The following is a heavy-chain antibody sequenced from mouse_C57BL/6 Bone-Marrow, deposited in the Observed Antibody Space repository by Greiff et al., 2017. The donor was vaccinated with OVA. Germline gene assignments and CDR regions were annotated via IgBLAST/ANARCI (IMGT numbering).Heavy chain of an antibody. CDR3: ARRATVVATKGFAY. V-gene: IGHV1-42*01. CDR1: GYSFTGYY. Sequence: EVKLMESGPELVKPGASVKISCKASGYSFTGYYMNWVKQSPEKSLEWIGEINPSTGGTTYNQKFKAKATLTVDKSSSTAYMQLKSLTSEDSAVYYCARRATVVATKGFAYWGQGTLVTVSA. J-gene: IGHJ3*01. D-gene: IGHD1-1*01. CDR2: INPSTGGT.